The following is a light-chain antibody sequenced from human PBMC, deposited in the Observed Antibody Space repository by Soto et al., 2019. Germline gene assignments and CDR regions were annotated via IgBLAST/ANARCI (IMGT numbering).Light chain of an antibody. V-gene: IGLV1-40*01. CDR3: QSYDSSLSGSV. Sequence: QSVLTQPPPVSGAPGPRVTISCTGSSSNIGAGYDVHWYQQLPGTAPKLLIYGNSNRPSGVPDRFSGSKSGTSASLAITGLQAEDEADYYCQSYDSSLSGSVFGTGTKVTVL. J-gene: IGLJ1*01. CDR2: GNS. CDR1: SSNIGAGYD.